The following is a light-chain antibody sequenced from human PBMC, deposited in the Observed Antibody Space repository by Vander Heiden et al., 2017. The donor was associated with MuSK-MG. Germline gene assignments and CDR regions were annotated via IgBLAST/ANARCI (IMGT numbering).Light chain of an antibody. V-gene: IGKV1-39*01. CDR3: QQSHSTPQA. CDR2: DAS. J-gene: IGKJ5*01. Sequence: DIQMTQSPSSLSASVGDRVAITCRASQSISTYLNWYQQKPGKAPKLLIYDASTLQSGVPARFSGSGSGTDFTLTISSLQPEDFATYFCQQSHSTPQAFGQGTRLEIK. CDR1: QSISTY.